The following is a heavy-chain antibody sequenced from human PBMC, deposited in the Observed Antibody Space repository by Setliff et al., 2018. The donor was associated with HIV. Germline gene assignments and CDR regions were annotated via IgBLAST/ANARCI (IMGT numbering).Heavy chain of an antibody. D-gene: IGHD5-12*01. Sequence: GGSLRLSCAAPGFIFSDYYMSWVRQAPGKGLEWVANIKQDGSDKDYVDSVKGRFMISRDNAKNSLYLQMNNLRVEDTAVYYCVKGAATIHYGFEYWGQGDLVTVSS. CDR2: IKQDGSDK. J-gene: IGHJ4*02. CDR3: VKGAATIHYGFEY. CDR1: GFIFSDYY. V-gene: IGHV3-7*03.